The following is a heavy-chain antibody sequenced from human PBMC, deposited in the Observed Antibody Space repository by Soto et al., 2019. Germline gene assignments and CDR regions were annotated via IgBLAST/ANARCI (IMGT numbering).Heavy chain of an antibody. CDR1: GFTFSNAW. J-gene: IGHJ4*02. V-gene: IGHV3-15*01. CDR3: STEGLYIAADVFDY. Sequence: EVQLVESGGGLVKPGVSLRLSCAASGFTFSNAWMSWVRQAPGKGLEWVGRITSKTDGWTTDYAAPVKGRVTISRDNSKNTLYLQMKSLKTEDTAVYYCSTEGLYIAADVFDYWGQGTLVTVSS. CDR2: ITSKTDGWTT. D-gene: IGHD6-13*01.